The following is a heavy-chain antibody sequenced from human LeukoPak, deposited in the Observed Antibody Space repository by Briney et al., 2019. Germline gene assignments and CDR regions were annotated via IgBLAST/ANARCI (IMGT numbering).Heavy chain of an antibody. CDR1: GYSISSGYY. CDR3: ARRKQQPAFPFDY. D-gene: IGHD6-13*01. V-gene: IGHV4-38-2*02. CDR2: IYHSGST. Sequence: SETLSLTCTVSGYSISSGYYWGWIRQPPGEGLEWIGSIYHSGSTYYNPSLKSRVTISVDTSKNQFSLKLSSVTAADTAVYYCARRKQQPAFPFDYWGQGTLVTVSS. J-gene: IGHJ4*02.